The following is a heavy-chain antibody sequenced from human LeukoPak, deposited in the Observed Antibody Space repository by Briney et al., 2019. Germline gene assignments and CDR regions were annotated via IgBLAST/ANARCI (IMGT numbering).Heavy chain of an antibody. CDR2: INHSGST. CDR3: ARAIAARKTKFDY. V-gene: IGHV4-34*01. Sequence: SETLSLTCAVYGGSFSGYYWSWIRQPPGKGLEWIGEINHSGSTNYNPSLKSRVTISVDTSKNQFSLKLSSVTATDTAVYYCARAIAARKTKFDYWGQGTLVTVSS. CDR1: GGSFSGYY. D-gene: IGHD6-6*01. J-gene: IGHJ4*02.